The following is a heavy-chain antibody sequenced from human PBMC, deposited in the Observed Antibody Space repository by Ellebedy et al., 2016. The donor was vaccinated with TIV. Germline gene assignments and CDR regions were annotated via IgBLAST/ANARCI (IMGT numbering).Heavy chain of an antibody. CDR1: GGSISSYY. CDR3: ARVVWQLPVSYAFDI. Sequence: MPSETLSLTCTVSGGSISSYYWSWIRQPPGKGLEWIGYIYYSGSTNYNPSLKSRVTISVDTSKNQFSLKLRSVTTADTAVYYCARVVWQLPVSYAFDIWGQGTMITVSS. D-gene: IGHD2-15*01. V-gene: IGHV4-59*01. J-gene: IGHJ3*02. CDR2: IYYSGST.